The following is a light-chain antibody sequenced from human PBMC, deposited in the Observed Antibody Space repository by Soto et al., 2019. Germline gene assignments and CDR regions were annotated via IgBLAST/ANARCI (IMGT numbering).Light chain of an antibody. CDR3: QKYDSALGT. CDR2: DAS. V-gene: IGKV3-11*01. CDR1: QSVSIY. Sequence: EVVLTQSPATLSLSPGERATLSCRASQSVSIYLAWYQQKPGQAPRLLIYDASNRATGIPARFSGSGSGTDFTLTISSLEPEDVATYYCQKYDSALGTFGQGTKVEIK. J-gene: IGKJ1*01.